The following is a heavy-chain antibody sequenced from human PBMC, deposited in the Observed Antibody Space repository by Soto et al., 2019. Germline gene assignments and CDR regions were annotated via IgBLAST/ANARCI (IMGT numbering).Heavy chain of an antibody. V-gene: IGHV4-39*01. J-gene: IGHJ6*02. CDR2: IYYSGST. Sequence: PSETLSLTCTVSGGSISSSSYYWGWIRQPPGKGLEWIGSIYYSGSTYYNPSLESRVTISVDTSKNQFSLKLSSVTAADTAVYYCARLMIVVVTVDVWGQGTTVTVSS. CDR3: ARLMIVVVTVDV. CDR1: GGSISSSSYY. D-gene: IGHD3-22*01.